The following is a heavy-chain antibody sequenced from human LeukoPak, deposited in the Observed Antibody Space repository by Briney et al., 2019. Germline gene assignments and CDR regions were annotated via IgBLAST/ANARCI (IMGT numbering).Heavy chain of an antibody. CDR3: ARTTVTPEPLFDY. CDR2: IHTSGST. CDR1: GGSISSYY. J-gene: IGHJ4*02. Sequence: SETLSLTCTVSGGSISSYYWNWIRQPAGKGLEWIGRIHTSGSTNYNPSLKSRVTISVDTSKNQFSLKLSSVTAADTAVYYCARTTVTPEPLFDYWGQGTLVTVSS. V-gene: IGHV4-4*07. D-gene: IGHD4-17*01.